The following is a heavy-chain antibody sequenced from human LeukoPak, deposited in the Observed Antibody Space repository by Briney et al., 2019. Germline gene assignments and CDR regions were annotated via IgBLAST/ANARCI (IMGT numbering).Heavy chain of an antibody. CDR1: GGSFSGYY. D-gene: IGHD6-6*01. J-gene: IGHJ5*02. Sequence: SETLSLTCAVYGGSFSGYYWSWIRQPPGKGLEWIGSIHYSRSTYYNPSLKSRVTISVDTSKNQFSLRLSSVTAADTAVYYCARHVYSSSSGLNWFDPWGQGTLVTVSS. CDR2: IHYSRST. CDR3: ARHVYSSSSGLNWFDP. V-gene: IGHV4-34*01.